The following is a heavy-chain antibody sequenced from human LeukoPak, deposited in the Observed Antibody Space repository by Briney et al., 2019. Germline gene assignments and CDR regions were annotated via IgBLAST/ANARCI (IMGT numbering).Heavy chain of an antibody. CDR1: GLTFNNAW. V-gene: IGHV3-15*01. CDR2: IKSKTDGGTT. J-gene: IGHJ4*02. D-gene: IGHD6-19*01. CDR3: TTVSGWFR. Sequence: KPGGSLRLSCAASGLTFNNAWMSWVRQGPGKGRECVGRIKSKTDGGTTDYAAPVKGRFIISREDSKNTLYLQMNSLKTEDTAVYYCTTVSGWFRWGQGTLVTVSS.